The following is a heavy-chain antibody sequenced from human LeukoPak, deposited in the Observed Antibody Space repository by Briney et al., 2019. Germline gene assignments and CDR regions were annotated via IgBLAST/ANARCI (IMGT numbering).Heavy chain of an antibody. V-gene: IGHV4-59*01. CDR1: GGSISSYY. J-gene: IGHJ5*02. Sequence: SETLSLTCTVSGGSISSYYWSWIRQPPGKGLEWIGYIYYSGSTNYNPSLKNRVTISVDTSKNQFSLKLSSVTAADTAVYYCARWVSYCSGGSCYWFDPWGQGTLVTVSS. CDR3: ARWVSYCSGGSCYWFDP. D-gene: IGHD2-15*01. CDR2: IYYSGST.